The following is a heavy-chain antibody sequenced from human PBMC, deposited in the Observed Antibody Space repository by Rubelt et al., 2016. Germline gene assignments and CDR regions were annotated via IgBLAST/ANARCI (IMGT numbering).Heavy chain of an antibody. J-gene: IGHJ4*02. CDR2: ISGSGGST. Sequence: EVQPVESGGGLVQPGGSLRLSCAASGFTFSNHAMSWVRQAPGKGLEWVSAISGSGGSTFYADSVKGRVTISRDNSKNTLYLQMNSLRSEDTAVYYCANVRLPAATAPPYYFDYWGQGTLVTVSS. CDR1: GFTFSNHA. CDR3: ANVRLPAATAPPYYFDY. V-gene: IGHV3-23*04. D-gene: IGHD2-2*01.